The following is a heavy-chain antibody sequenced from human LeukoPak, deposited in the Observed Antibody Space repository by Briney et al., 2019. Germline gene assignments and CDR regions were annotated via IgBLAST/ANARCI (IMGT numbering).Heavy chain of an antibody. CDR2: IKQDGSEK. J-gene: IGHJ3*02. V-gene: IGHV3-7*01. Sequence: PGGSLRLSCAASGFTVSSNYMSWVRQAPGKGLEWVANIKQDGSEKYYVDSVKGRFTISRDNAKNSLYLQMNSLRAEDTAVYYCARDRYAFDIWGQGTMVTVSS. CDR3: ARDRYAFDI. CDR1: GFTVSSNY.